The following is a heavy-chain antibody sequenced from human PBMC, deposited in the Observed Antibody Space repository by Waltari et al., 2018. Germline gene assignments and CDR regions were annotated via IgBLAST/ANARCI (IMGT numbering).Heavy chain of an antibody. CDR1: VFTFRSYG. Sequence: QLYLVESGGGVFQPGRSLRLSCSGSVFTFRSYGRHWVGQPPGKGLQWVAVISSTGSNTYYADSVRGRFTISRDNSKNILYLQMNSLRAEDTAVYYCARDIAFGGVIVMNEAFDFRGRGTTVTVSP. J-gene: IGHJ3*01. V-gene: IGHV3-33*08. D-gene: IGHD3-16*02. CDR2: ISSTGSNT. CDR3: ARDIAFGGVIVMNEAFDF.